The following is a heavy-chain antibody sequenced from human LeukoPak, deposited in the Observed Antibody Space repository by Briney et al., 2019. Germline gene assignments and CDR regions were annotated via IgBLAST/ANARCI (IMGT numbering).Heavy chain of an antibody. CDR1: GYTFTDYY. CDR2: VDPEDGET. CDR3: ATHGRGGHIVVVPAAYDY. D-gene: IGHD2-2*01. J-gene: IGHJ4*02. V-gene: IGHV1-69-2*01. Sequence: ASVKISCKVSGYTFTDYYMHWVQRAPGKGLEWMGLVDPEDGETTYAEKFQGRVTITADTSTDTAYMELSSLRSEDTAVYYCATHGRGGHIVVVPAAYDYWGQGTLVTVSS.